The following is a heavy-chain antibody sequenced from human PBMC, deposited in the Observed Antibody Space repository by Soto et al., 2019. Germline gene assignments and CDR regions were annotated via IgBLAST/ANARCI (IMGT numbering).Heavy chain of an antibody. D-gene: IGHD2-15*01. V-gene: IGHV1-2*02. CDR3: ARGDVRVVASFDP. Sequence: ASVKVSCKASGYTFTDYYIHWVRQAPGQGLEWMRWINPNSGGTNYAQKFQGRVTMTRDTSISTAYMELSRLISDDTAVYYCARGDVRVVASFDPWGQGALVTVSS. CDR1: GYTFTDYY. CDR2: INPNSGGT. J-gene: IGHJ5*02.